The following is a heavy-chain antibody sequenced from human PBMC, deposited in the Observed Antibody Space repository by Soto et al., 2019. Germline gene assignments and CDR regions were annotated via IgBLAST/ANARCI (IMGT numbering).Heavy chain of an antibody. Sequence: HGESLKISCKGSGYSFTSYWIGWVRQMPGKGLEWMGIIYPGDSDTRYSPSFQGQVTISADKSISTAYLQWSSLKASDTAMYYCARQGCSGGSCYYYYGMDVWGQGTTVTVSS. D-gene: IGHD2-15*01. CDR2: IYPGDSDT. V-gene: IGHV5-51*01. J-gene: IGHJ6*02. CDR1: GYSFTSYW. CDR3: ARQGCSGGSCYYYYGMDV.